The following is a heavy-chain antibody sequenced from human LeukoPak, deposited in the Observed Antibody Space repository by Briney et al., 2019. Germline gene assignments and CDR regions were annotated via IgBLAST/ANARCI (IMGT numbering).Heavy chain of an antibody. D-gene: IGHD6-19*01. CDR1: GCTFGDYA. J-gene: IGHJ4*02. V-gene: IGHV3-49*04. CDR3: TRDPITNLYSSGWTDPYYFDY. Sequence: GGSLTLSCTASGCTFGDYAMSWVRQAPGKGLERVGYIRSKASGGTTEYAASVKGRFTISRDDSKSIAYLQMNSLKTEDTAVYYCTRDPITNLYSSGWTDPYYFDYWGQGTLVTVSS. CDR2: IRSKASGGTT.